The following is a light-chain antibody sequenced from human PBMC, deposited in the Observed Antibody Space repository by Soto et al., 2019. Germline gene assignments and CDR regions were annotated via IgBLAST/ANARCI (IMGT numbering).Light chain of an antibody. V-gene: IGKV3-15*01. Sequence: EIVMTQSPDTLSVSPGERATLSCRASQSVSSNLAWYQQKPGQAPRLLIYGASTRATGIPARFSGSGSGTEFTLTISSLQSEDFAVYYCQQYTNWPPYTFGQGTKLEIK. CDR3: QQYTNWPPYT. CDR2: GAS. CDR1: QSVSSN. J-gene: IGKJ2*01.